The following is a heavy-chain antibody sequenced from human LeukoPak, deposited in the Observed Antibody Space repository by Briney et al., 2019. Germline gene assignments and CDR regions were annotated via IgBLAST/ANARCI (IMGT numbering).Heavy chain of an antibody. Sequence: GGSLRLSCAASGFTFSSYEMNWVRQAPGKGLEWVSYISSSGSTIYYADSVKGRFTISRDNAKNSLYLQMNSLRAEDTAVYYCARAKGLLWFGEAYYGMDVWGKGTTVTVSS. D-gene: IGHD3-10*01. J-gene: IGHJ6*04. V-gene: IGHV3-48*03. CDR2: ISSSGSTI. CDR1: GFTFSSYE. CDR3: ARAKGLLWFGEAYYGMDV.